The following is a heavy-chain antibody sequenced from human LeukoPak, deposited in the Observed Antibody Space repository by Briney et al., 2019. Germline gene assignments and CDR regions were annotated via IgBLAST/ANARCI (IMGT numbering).Heavy chain of an antibody. V-gene: IGHV3-9*01. D-gene: IGHD6-19*01. Sequence: GGSLRLSCAASGFTFSSYTMNWVRQAPGKGLEWVSGISWNSGSIGYADSVKGRFTISRDNAKNSLYLQMNSLRAEDTALYYCAKDMQQWLVKAFDIWGQGTMVTVSS. CDR3: AKDMQQWLVKAFDI. CDR1: GFTFSSYT. CDR2: ISWNSGSI. J-gene: IGHJ3*02.